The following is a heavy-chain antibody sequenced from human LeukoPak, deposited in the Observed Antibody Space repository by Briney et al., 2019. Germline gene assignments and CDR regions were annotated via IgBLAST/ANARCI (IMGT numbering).Heavy chain of an antibody. D-gene: IGHD2-15*01. CDR1: GFTFSSYS. V-gene: IGHV3-48*01. Sequence: PGGSLRLSCAASGFTFSSYSMNWDRQAPGKGLEWLSYISSSSSTIYYADSVKGRFTISRDKAKNSLYLQMNSLRAEDTAVYYCARDRCTGGRCYSLSVGYMDVWGKGTTVTVSS. CDR2: ISSSSSTI. CDR3: ARDRCTGGRCYSLSVGYMDV. J-gene: IGHJ6*03.